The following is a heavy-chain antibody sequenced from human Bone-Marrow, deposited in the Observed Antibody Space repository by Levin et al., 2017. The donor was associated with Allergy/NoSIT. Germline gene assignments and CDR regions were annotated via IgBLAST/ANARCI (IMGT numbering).Heavy chain of an antibody. CDR3: ARQHCSSTSCYTHYYYGMDG. D-gene: IGHD2-2*02. CDR1: GYSFTSYW. J-gene: IGHJ6*02. V-gene: IGHV5-51*01. CDR2: IYPGDSDT. Sequence: ASVKVSCKGSGYSFTSYWIGWVRQMPGKGLEWMGIIYPGDSDTRYSPSFQGQVTISADKSISTAYLQWSSLKASDTAMYYCARQHCSSTSCYTHYYYGMDGWGQGTTVTVSS.